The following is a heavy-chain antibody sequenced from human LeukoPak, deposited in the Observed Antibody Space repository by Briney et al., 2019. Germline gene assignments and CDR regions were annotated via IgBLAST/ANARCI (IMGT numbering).Heavy chain of an antibody. CDR3: ARVGDSTGAF. Sequence: GRSLRLSCAASGFTFSSNWIRWVRQAPGEGLVWVSRINSDGSTTTYADSVKGRFTISRANAKNTLYLQMNSRRPEDRAVYNCARVGDSTGAFWGEGTLVTVSS. D-gene: IGHD1-26*01. CDR1: GFTFSSNW. CDR2: INSDGSTT. V-gene: IGHV3-74*03. J-gene: IGHJ4*02.